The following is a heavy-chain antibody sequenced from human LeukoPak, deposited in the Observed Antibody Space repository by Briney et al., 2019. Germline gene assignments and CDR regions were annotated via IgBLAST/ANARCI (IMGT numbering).Heavy chain of an antibody. CDR2: INHSGST. V-gene: IGHV4-34*01. CDR3: ARDGEEGSWYSYFDY. CDR1: GGSFSGYY. D-gene: IGHD6-13*01. J-gene: IGHJ4*02. Sequence: SETLSLTCAVYGGSFSGYYWSWIRQPPGKGLEWIREINHSGSTNYNPSLKSRVTISVDTSKNQFSLKLSSVTAADTAVYYCARDGEEGSWYSYFDYWGQGTLVTVSS.